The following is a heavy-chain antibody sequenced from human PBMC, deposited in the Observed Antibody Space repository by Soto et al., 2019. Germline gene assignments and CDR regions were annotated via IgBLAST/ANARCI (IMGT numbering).Heavy chain of an antibody. V-gene: IGHV3-73*01. D-gene: IGHD5-18*01. CDR3: TSRRDWTAVDPLDY. CDR1: GFTFSSYW. J-gene: IGHJ4*02. CDR2: IRNKGNNYAT. Sequence: PGGSLRLSCAASGFTFSSYWMIWVRQATGKGLEWVGRIRNKGNNYATAYTASVKGRFTISRDDSKNTVYLQMNSLKIDDTAVYYCTSRRDWTAVDPLDYWGLGTLVTVSS.